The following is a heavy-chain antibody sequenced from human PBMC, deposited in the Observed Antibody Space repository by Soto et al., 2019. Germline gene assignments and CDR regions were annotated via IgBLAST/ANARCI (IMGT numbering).Heavy chain of an antibody. D-gene: IGHD3-9*01. V-gene: IGHV3-74*01. J-gene: IGHJ5*02. CDR1: GFTFSSYW. CDR3: ARDSILTGYNWFDP. CDR2: INSDGSST. Sequence: GGSLRLSCAASGFTFSSYWMHWVRQAPGKGLVWVSRINSDGSSTSYADSVKGRFTISRDNAKNTLYLQMNSLRAEDTAAYYCARDSILTGYNWFDPWGQGTLVTVSS.